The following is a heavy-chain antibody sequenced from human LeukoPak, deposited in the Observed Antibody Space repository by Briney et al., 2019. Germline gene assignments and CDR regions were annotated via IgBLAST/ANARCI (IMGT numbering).Heavy chain of an antibody. D-gene: IGHD4-17*01. CDR1: GFTVSSNY. Sequence: GGSLRLSCGASGFTVSSNYMSWVRQPPGKGLEWVSLIYSGGSTYYADSVKGRFTISRDNSKNTLYLQMNSLRAEDTAVYYCARDQGTTVTTEALGYWGQGTLVTVSS. V-gene: IGHV3-53*01. CDR3: ARDQGTTVTTEALGY. CDR2: IYSGGST. J-gene: IGHJ4*02.